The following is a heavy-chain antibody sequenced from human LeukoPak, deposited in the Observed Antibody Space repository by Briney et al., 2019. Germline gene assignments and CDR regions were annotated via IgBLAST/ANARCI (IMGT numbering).Heavy chain of an antibody. V-gene: IGHV1-2*02. Sequence: ASVKVSCKASGYTFTGYYMHWVRQAPGQGLEWMGWINPNSGGTNYAQKFQGRVTMTRDTSISTAYMELSRLRSDDTSVYYCARGGEKWLVRNLGFDPWGQGTLVTVSS. CDR3: ARGGEKWLVRNLGFDP. CDR1: GYTFTGYY. J-gene: IGHJ5*02. CDR2: INPNSGGT. D-gene: IGHD6-19*01.